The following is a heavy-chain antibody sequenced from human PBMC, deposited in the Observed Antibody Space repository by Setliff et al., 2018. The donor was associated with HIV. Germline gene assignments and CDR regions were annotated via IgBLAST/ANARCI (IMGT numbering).Heavy chain of an antibody. D-gene: IGHD3-22*01. J-gene: IGHJ2*01. CDR3: ARVVYDSGGFFTTAGPLYLDL. CDR1: GASFSGHS. V-gene: IGHV4-34*11. Sequence: SETLSLTCAFYGASFSGHSWTWIRQPPGKGLEWIGSIDYSGRTDKKPSLKSRLRISIDTSKNHFYVNLFSVTAADTAIYYCARVVYDSGGFFTTAGPLYLDLWGRGTLVTVSS. CDR2: IDYSGRT.